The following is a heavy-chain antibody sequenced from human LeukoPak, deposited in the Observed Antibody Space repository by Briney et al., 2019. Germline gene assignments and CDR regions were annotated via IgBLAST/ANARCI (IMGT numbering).Heavy chain of an antibody. CDR3: ARGGAVAGRYNWFDP. D-gene: IGHD6-19*01. V-gene: IGHV4-59*08. CDR1: GGSISSYY. Sequence: SETLSLTCTVSGGSISSYYWSWIRQPPGKGLEWIGYIYHSGSTNYNPSLKSRVTISVDTSKNQFSLKLSSVTAADTAVYYCARGGAVAGRYNWFDPWGQGTLVTVSS. J-gene: IGHJ5*02. CDR2: IYHSGST.